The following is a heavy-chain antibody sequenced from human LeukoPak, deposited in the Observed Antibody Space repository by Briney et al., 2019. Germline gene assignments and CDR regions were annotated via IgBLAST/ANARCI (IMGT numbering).Heavy chain of an antibody. J-gene: IGHJ4*02. CDR1: GFTFSSYS. CDR2: ISSSSSYI. CDR3: AKGLRAVAPYYFDY. D-gene: IGHD6-19*01. V-gene: IGHV3-21*04. Sequence: GGSLRLSCAASGFTFSSYSMTWVRQAPGKGLEWVSSISSSSSYIYYADSVKGRFTISRDNAKNSLYLQMNSLRAEDTAVYYCAKGLRAVAPYYFDYWGQGTLVTVSS.